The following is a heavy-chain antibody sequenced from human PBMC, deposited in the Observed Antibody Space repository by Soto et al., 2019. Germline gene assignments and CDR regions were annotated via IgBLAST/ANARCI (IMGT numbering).Heavy chain of an antibody. CDR1: GLTFSSYG. J-gene: IGHJ2*01. CDR2: ISHDGSTK. D-gene: IGHD3-22*01. Sequence: QVQLVESGGGVAQPGRSLRLSCAASGLTFSSYGMHWVRQAPGKGLEWVAVISHDGSTKYYADSVRGRFTISRDNSNNTLYLQMDSLRPEDTALYYCAKPFQRSGYYYDFWYFDVWGRGTLVTVSS. CDR3: AKPFQRSGYYYDFWYFDV. V-gene: IGHV3-30*18.